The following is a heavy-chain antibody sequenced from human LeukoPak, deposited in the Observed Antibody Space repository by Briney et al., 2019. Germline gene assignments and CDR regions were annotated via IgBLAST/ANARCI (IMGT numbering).Heavy chain of an antibody. CDR1: GFSYSNYG. D-gene: IGHD4-23*01. Sequence: PGGSLRLSRAASGFSYSNYGLQWVRQAPAKGLEWVTYISYNGGKIHYSDSVNGQFTISRDNYKNTLYLQMNSLRAEDTAVYYCAKVAGNIYYFDYWGQGTLVTVSS. J-gene: IGHJ4*02. V-gene: IGHV3-30*02. CDR2: ISYNGGKI. CDR3: AKVAGNIYYFDY.